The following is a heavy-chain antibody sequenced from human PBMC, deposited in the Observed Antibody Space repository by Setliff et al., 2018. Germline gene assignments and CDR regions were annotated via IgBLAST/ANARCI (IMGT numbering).Heavy chain of an antibody. CDR2: ISYSGTP. CDR1: GYTLSKYY. Sequence: SCKASGYTLSKYYMHWVRQAPGQGLEWIGSISYSGTPYYNASVESRVTISIDTSRNQFSLELRSVTVADTATYYCVRPGGTTVVARHFDYWGSGILVTVSS. V-gene: IGHV4-38-2*02. D-gene: IGHD2-15*01. CDR3: VRPGGTTVVARHFDY. J-gene: IGHJ4*01.